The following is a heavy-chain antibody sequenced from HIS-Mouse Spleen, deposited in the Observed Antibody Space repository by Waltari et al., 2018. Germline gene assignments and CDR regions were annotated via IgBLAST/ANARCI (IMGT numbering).Heavy chain of an antibody. CDR3: ARVHYYDSSGYYDYYGMDV. V-gene: IGHV4-4*07. CDR2: IYTSGST. D-gene: IGHD3-22*01. CDR1: GGSISSYY. J-gene: IGHJ6*02. Sequence: QVQLQESGPGLVKPSETLSLTCTVSGGSISSYYWSWIRQPAGKGLEWIGRIYTSGSTNYNPPLKSRVTMSVDTSKNQFSLKLSSVTAADTAVYYCARVHYYDSSGYYDYYGMDVWGQGTTVTVSS.